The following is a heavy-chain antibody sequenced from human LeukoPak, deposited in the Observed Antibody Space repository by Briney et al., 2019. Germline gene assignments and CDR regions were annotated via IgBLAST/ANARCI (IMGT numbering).Heavy chain of an antibody. J-gene: IGHJ4*02. V-gene: IGHV3-7*01. CDR1: GFTFSSYC. CDR2: IKQDGSEK. D-gene: IGHD3-22*01. CDR3: ARDRRNYYDSSGYYDY. Sequence: GGSLRLSCAASGFTFSSYCMSWVRQAPGKGLEWVANIKQDGSEKYYVDSVKGRFTISRDNAKNSLYLQMNSLRAEDTAVYYCARDRRNYYDSSGYYDYWGQGTLVTVSS.